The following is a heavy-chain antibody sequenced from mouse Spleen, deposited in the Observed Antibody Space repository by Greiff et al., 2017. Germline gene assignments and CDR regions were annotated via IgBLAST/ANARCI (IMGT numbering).Heavy chain of an antibody. CDR2: ISYDGSN. CDR1: GYSITSGYY. D-gene: IGHD4-1*01. Sequence: EVQLQQSGPGLVKPSQSLSLTCSVTGYSITSGYYWNWIRQFPGNKLEWMGYISYDGSNNYNPSLKNRISITRDTSKNQFFLKLNSVTTEDTATYYCARALTGYAMDFWGQGTSVTVSS. V-gene: IGHV3-6*02. J-gene: IGHJ4*01. CDR3: ARALTGYAMDF.